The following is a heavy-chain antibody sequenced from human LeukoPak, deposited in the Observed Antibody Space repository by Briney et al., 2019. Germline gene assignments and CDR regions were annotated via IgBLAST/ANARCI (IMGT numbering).Heavy chain of an antibody. V-gene: IGHV1-2*02. CDR3: ARDHEAEHLQAFGTAMVLYNWFDP. D-gene: IGHD5-18*01. CDR1: GYTFTGYY. CDR2: INPNSGGT. J-gene: IGHJ5*02. Sequence: ASVNVSCKASGYTFTGYYMHWVRQAPGQGLEWMGWINPNSGGTNYARKFQGRVTMTRDTSISTAYMELSRLRSDDTAVYYCARDHEAEHLQAFGTAMVLYNWFDPWGQRVLVTVSS.